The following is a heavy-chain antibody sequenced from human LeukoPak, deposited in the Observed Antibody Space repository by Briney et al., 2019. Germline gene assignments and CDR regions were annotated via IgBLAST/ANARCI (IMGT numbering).Heavy chain of an antibody. J-gene: IGHJ4*02. Sequence: AGGSLRLSCAASGFTFNIYSMNWVRQAPGKGLEWVSYISSSSSTIYYADSVKGRFTISRDNAKNSLYLQMNSLRAEDTAVYYCARSYGTIVFDYWGQGILVTVSS. CDR3: ARSYGTIVFDY. V-gene: IGHV3-48*04. D-gene: IGHD3-10*01. CDR2: ISSSSSTI. CDR1: GFTFNIYS.